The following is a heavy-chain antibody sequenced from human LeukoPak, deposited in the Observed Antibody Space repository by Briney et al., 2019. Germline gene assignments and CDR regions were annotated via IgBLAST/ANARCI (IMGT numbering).Heavy chain of an antibody. Sequence: TSQTLSLTCAVSGGSISSGGYSWSWIRQPPGKGLEWIGYIYHSGSTYYNPSLKSRVTISVDRSKNQFSLKLSSVTAADTAVYYCARDDSSGYYSLDYWGQGTLVTVSS. CDR3: ARDDSSGYYSLDY. V-gene: IGHV4-30-2*01. D-gene: IGHD3-22*01. J-gene: IGHJ4*02. CDR2: IYHSGST. CDR1: GGSISSGGYS.